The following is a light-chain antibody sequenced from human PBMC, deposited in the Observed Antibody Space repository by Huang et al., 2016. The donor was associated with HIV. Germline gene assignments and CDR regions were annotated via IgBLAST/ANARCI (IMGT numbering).Light chain of an antibody. Sequence: EIVLTQSPATLSLSPGERATLSCRASQSVSSFLAWYQQKPGQAPRRLIYAASNRATGIPPRFSGSGSGTDFTLTISSLEPEDFAVYYCQQRSNWPRTWTFGQGTKVEIK. J-gene: IGKJ1*01. CDR2: AAS. CDR1: QSVSSF. CDR3: QQRSNWPRTWT. V-gene: IGKV3-11*01.